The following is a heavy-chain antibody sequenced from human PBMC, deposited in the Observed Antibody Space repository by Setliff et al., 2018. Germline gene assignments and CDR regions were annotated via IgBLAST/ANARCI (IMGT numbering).Heavy chain of an antibody. Sequence: SETLSLTCAVYGDSLSGYYWSWIRQSPKKGLEWIGEIMPGRDTLYSPSLESRLTITIDASKKQFSLKLTSVTAADTAVYYCARMSGFLYMDVWGKGTTVTVSS. CDR1: GDSLSGYY. CDR3: ARMSGFLYMDV. J-gene: IGHJ6*03. V-gene: IGHV4-34*10. D-gene: IGHD3-3*01. CDR2: IMPGRDT.